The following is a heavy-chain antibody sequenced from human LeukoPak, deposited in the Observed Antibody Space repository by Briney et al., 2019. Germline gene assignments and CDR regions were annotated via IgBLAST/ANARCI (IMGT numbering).Heavy chain of an antibody. CDR1: GGSISSSSYY. J-gene: IGHJ4*02. CDR3: ARGSWELFHFDY. V-gene: IGHV4-39*01. Sequence: PSETLSLTCTVSGGSISSSSYYWGWIRQPPGKGLEWIGSIYYSGSTYYNPPLKSRVTISVDTSKNQFSLKLSSVTAADTAVYYCARGSWELFHFDYWGQGTLVTVSS. CDR2: IYYSGST. D-gene: IGHD1-26*01.